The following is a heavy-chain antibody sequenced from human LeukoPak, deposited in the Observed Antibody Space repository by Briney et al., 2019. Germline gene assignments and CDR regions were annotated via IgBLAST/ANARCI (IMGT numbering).Heavy chain of an antibody. D-gene: IGHD4-11*01. V-gene: IGHV4-59*01. CDR2: IYYSGST. CDR1: GGSISSYY. Sequence: PSETLSLTCTVSGGSISSYYWSWIRQPPGKGLEWIGYIYYSGSTRYNPSLKSRVTISVDPSKSQFSLKLSSVTAADTAVYYCASVDYQYYFDYWGQGTLVTVSS. CDR3: ASVDYQYYFDY. J-gene: IGHJ4*02.